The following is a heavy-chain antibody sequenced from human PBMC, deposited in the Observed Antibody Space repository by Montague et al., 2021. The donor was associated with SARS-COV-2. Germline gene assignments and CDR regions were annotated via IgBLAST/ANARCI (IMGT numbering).Heavy chain of an antibody. D-gene: IGHD3-10*01. CDR1: GGSISSYY. Sequence: SETLSLTCTVSGGSISSYYWSWIRQPPGRGLEWIGYIYYSGSTXXXPSXXXRVTISVDTSKNQFSLKLSSVTAADTAVYYCAREVSGSYYNGWFDPWGQGTLVTVSS. V-gene: IGHV4-59*01. CDR3: AREVSGSYYNGWFDP. J-gene: IGHJ5*02. CDR2: IYYSGST.